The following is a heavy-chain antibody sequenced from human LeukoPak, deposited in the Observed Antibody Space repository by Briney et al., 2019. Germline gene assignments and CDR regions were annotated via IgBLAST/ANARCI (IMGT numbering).Heavy chain of an antibody. CDR3: ARDWVCGDPTGVFDY. V-gene: IGHV1-3*01. D-gene: IGHD4-17*01. Sequence: KFQGRVTITRDTSASTAYMELSSLRSEDTAVYYCARDWVCGDPTGVFDYWGQGTLVTVSS. J-gene: IGHJ4*02.